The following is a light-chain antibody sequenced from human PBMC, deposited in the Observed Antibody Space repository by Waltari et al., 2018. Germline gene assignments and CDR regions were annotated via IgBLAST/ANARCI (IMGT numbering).Light chain of an antibody. V-gene: IGKV3-11*01. CDR2: DAS. CDR1: QSIKNF. Sequence: EIVLAPSPVTFSLSQGESATLSCRASQSIKNFLSWYKQKPGQAPRLLIFDASNRATGIPARFSGGGSGTDFTLTIDSLEPEDFGFYYCQQRSNWPPTFGPGTKVDIK. J-gene: IGKJ3*01. CDR3: QQRSNWPPT.